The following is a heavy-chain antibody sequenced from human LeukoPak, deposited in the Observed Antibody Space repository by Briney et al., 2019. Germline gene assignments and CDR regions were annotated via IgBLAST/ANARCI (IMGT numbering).Heavy chain of an antibody. J-gene: IGHJ6*03. D-gene: IGHD3-10*01. V-gene: IGHV4-59*11. CDR1: GGSISSHY. CDR2: IYYSGST. Sequence: SETLSLTCTVSGGSISSHYWGWIRQPPGKGLEWIGYIYYSGSTDYNPSLKSRVTISVDTSKNQFSLKLSSVTAADTAVYYCARGSGYMDVWGKGTTVTVSS. CDR3: ARGSGYMDV.